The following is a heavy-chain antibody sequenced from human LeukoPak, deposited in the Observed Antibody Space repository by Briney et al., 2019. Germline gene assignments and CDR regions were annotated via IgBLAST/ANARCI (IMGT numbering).Heavy chain of an antibody. D-gene: IGHD6-13*01. CDR3: AKDNIPSSNWSPFDY. Sequence: PGGSLRLSCAASGFTFSDYGMQWVRQAPGKGLEWVAFIRYDGSNEFYADSVKGRFTISRDNSKNTLYLQMNSLRVEDTALYYCAKDNIPSSNWSPFDYWGQGTLVTVSS. J-gene: IGHJ4*02. V-gene: IGHV3-30*02. CDR1: GFTFSDYG. CDR2: IRYDGSNE.